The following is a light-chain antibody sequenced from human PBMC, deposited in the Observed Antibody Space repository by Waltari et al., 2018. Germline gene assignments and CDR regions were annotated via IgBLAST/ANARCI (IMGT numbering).Light chain of an antibody. V-gene: IGKV3D-11*01. CDR1: QGVSSY. CDR2: DAS. Sequence: EIVLPQSPAPLSLSPGERATLSCRASQGVSSYLAWYQQKPGQAPGLLIYDASNRATGIPARCSGSGRGTDFTLTISSLEPEDFAVYYCQQRSNWHTFGPGTKVDIK. J-gene: IGKJ3*01. CDR3: QQRSNWHT.